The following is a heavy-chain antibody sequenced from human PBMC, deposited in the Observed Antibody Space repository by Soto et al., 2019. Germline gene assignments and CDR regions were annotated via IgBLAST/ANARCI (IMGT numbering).Heavy chain of an antibody. J-gene: IGHJ4*02. D-gene: IGHD2-15*01. V-gene: IGHV3-33*01. CDR2: IWYDGSKK. Sequence: QVQLVESGGGVAQPEKSLRLSCTASGFTFSSYGMHWVRQVPGKGLEWVALIWYDGSKKYYADSVKGRFTISRDNSKNTRFLQMNSLRAEDTAVYHCARDGYCSGGSGYRLLSFDYWGQGTLVTVSS. CDR1: GFTFSSYG. CDR3: ARDGYCSGGSGYRLLSFDY.